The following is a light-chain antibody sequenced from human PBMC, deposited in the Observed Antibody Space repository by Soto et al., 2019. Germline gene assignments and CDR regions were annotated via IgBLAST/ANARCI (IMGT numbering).Light chain of an antibody. CDR2: DAS. CDR3: QQRSDWPST. CDR1: QSVSSY. J-gene: IGKJ4*01. Sequence: EIVLTQSPATLSLSPGERATRSCRASQSVSSYLAWYQQKPGQAPRLLIYDASNRAPGIPARFSGSGSGTDFTLTISSLEPDDFAVYYCQQRSDWPSTVGGGNKVQIK. V-gene: IGKV3-11*01.